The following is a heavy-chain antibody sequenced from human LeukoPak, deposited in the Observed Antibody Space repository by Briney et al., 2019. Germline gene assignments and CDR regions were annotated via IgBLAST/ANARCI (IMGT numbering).Heavy chain of an antibody. CDR1: GYTFTSYY. J-gene: IGHJ6*03. CDR3: AKGGEAKWFGELIKTQYYYYMDV. Sequence: GASVKVSCKASGYTFTSYYMHWVRQAPGQGLEWMGIINPSGGSTSYAQKFQGRVTMTRDMSTSTVYMELSSLRSEDTAVYYCAKGGEAKWFGELIKTQYYYYMDVWGKGTTVTVSS. V-gene: IGHV1-46*01. CDR2: INPSGGST. D-gene: IGHD3-10*01.